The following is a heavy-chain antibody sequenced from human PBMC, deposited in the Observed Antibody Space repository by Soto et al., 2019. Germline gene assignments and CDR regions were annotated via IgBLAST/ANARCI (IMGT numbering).Heavy chain of an antibody. Sequence: EVQLVESGGGLVQPGGSLRLSCEVSGFTFSTYWMHWVRQAPGKGRVWVSRINSDGSSSNYADSVKGRFTISRDNAKNTLYLQMDILRTEDTAVYYCVRGAPFDYWGQGTLVTVSS. CDR1: GFTFSTYW. V-gene: IGHV3-74*01. CDR3: VRGAPFDY. CDR2: INSDGSSS. J-gene: IGHJ4*02.